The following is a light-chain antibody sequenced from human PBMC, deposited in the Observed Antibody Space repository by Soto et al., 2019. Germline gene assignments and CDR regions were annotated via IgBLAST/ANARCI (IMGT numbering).Light chain of an antibody. Sequence: QSALTQPVSVSGYRGQSITISCSGTSRDVGGYNYVSWYQQHPGTAPKLMIYEVSTLRSEISNRFSASAYCNTASLTISGLQADDEAEYYCTSYRSRSPLYVFGSGTKVTVL. CDR2: EVS. J-gene: IGLJ1*01. V-gene: IGLV2-14*01. CDR3: TSYRSRSPLYV. CDR1: SRDVGGYNY.